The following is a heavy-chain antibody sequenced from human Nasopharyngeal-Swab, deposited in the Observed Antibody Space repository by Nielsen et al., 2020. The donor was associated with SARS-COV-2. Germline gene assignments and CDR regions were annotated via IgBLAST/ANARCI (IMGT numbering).Heavy chain of an antibody. CDR2: IYYSGST. CDR1: GGSISSNYY. J-gene: IGHJ4*02. CDR3: ARGFDY. V-gene: IGHV4-59*01. Sequence: SETLSLTCTVSGGSISSNYYWSWIRQPPGKSLEWIGYIYYSGSTNYNPSLKSRVTISVDTSKNQFSLKLSSVTAADTAVYYCARGFDYWGQGTLVTVSS.